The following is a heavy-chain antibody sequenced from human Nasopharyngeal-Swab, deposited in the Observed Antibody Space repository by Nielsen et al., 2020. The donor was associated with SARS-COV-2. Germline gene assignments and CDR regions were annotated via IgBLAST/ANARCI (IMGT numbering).Heavy chain of an antibody. J-gene: IGHJ4*02. CDR2: IYPTDSDT. CDR3: ARTEYGSGTNFDY. CDR1: GYSFNNYW. D-gene: IGHD3-10*01. Sequence: GESLKISCKGSGYSFNNYWIAWVRQMPGKALEWLGTIYPTDSDTRYSPSFRGQVTISVDKSITTAYLQWSSLKASDTAMYYCARTEYGSGTNFDYWGQGTLVTVSS. V-gene: IGHV5-51*01.